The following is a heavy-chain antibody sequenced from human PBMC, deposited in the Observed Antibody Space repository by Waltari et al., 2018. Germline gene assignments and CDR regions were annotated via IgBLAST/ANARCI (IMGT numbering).Heavy chain of an antibody. V-gene: IGHV3-33*01. D-gene: IGHD6-13*01. CDR3: ARDLGRAAAGTFDH. Sequence: QVQLVESGGGVVQPGRSLRLSCAASGFTFSRNAMHWVGSVPGKGLRWVAGCWYDGSNKYYADSVRCRFTISSDNSKNTLYLQMNSLRAEDTAVYYCARDLGRAAAGTFDHWGQGTLVTVSS. CDR2: CWYDGSNK. J-gene: IGHJ4*02. CDR1: GFTFSRNA.